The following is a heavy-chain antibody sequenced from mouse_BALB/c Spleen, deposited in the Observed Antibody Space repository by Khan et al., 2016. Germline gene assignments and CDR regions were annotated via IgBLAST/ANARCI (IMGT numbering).Heavy chain of an antibody. V-gene: IGHV9-2-1*01. D-gene: IGHD2-4*01. J-gene: IGHJ2*01. Sequence: QIQLVQSGPELKKPGETVKISCKASGYTFTDYSMHWVKQAPGKGLKWMGWINTESGEPTYADDFKGRFAFSLETSASTAYLQINNLKNEDTATYFCARSAGLRREYYFDYWGQGTTLTVSS. CDR1: GYTFTDYS. CDR3: ARSAGLRREYYFDY. CDR2: INTESGEP.